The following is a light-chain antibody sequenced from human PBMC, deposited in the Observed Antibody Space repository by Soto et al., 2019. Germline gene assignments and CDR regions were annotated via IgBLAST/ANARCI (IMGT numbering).Light chain of an antibody. CDR3: QQYGSSPTWT. CDR1: QGVASNY. V-gene: IGKV3-20*01. Sequence: EVVLTQSPGTLSLSPGERATLSCRASQGVASNYLAWYQQKLGQSPRLLIYGASTRATGIPDRFSGSGSGTDFTLTISRLEPEDSAVYYCQQYGSSPTWTFGQGTKVDIK. J-gene: IGKJ1*01. CDR2: GAS.